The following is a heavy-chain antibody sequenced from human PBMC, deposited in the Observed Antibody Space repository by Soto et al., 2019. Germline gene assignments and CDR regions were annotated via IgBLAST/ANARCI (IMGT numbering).Heavy chain of an antibody. V-gene: IGHV4-38-2*01. CDR1: GYSISSGYY. D-gene: IGHD3-10*01. J-gene: IGHJ4*02. CDR2: IYRSGST. Sequence: SETLSLTCAVSGYSISSGYYWGWIRQPPGKGLEWIGSIYRSGSTYYNPSLKSRVTISLDTSKNQFSLDLSSVTAADTAVYYCAKTYYDSGIDYWGLGTLVTVS. CDR3: AKTYYDSGIDY.